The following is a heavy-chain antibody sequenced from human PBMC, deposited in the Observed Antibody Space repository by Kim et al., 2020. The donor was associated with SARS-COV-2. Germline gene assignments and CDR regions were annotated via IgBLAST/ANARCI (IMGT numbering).Heavy chain of an antibody. D-gene: IGHD1-26*01. J-gene: IGHJ4*02. Sequence: GSQNSADSGKGRFTIARDNPKNTLYRQMNSLRAEDTAVYYCAKVVGDLDYWGQGTLVTVSS. CDR2: GSQ. CDR3: AKVVGDLDY. V-gene: IGHV3-23*01.